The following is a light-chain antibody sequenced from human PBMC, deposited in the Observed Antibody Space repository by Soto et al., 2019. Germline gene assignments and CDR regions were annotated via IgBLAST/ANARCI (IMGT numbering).Light chain of an antibody. CDR2: GAF. J-gene: IGKJ5*01. Sequence: IVLTQSPATLSLSTGERATLSCRASPSVTNYLAWYQQRPGQAPRLLIFGAFNRATGIPARFSGSGSGTDFTLTISSLKPEDSAVYYCQQRNVWPPVTFGQGTRLEI. CDR1: PSVTNY. V-gene: IGKV3-11*01. CDR3: QQRNVWPPVT.